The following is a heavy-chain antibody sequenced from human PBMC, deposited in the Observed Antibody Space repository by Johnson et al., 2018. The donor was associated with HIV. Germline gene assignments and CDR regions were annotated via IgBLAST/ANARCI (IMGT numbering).Heavy chain of an antibody. CDR3: ARGEDGVDAFDI. J-gene: IGHJ3*02. D-gene: IGHD4-17*01. CDR1: GFTFSSYG. Sequence: QMQLVESGGGVVQPGRSLRLSCAASGFTFSSYGMQWVRQAPGKGLEWVAVISYDGSNKYYADSVKGRFTISRDNSKNTLYLQMNSLRAEDTAVYYCARGEDGVDAFDIWGQGTMVTVSS. V-gene: IGHV3-30*19. CDR2: ISYDGSNK.